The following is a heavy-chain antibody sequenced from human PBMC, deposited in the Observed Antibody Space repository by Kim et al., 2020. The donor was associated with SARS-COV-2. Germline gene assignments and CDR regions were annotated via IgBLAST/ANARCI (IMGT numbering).Heavy chain of an antibody. J-gene: IGHJ4*02. V-gene: IGHV3-33*05. CDR1: GFTFSSYG. CDR2: ISYDGSNK. CDR3: ARDGVYYDSSGYQDY. D-gene: IGHD3-22*01. Sequence: GGSLRLSCAASGFTFSSYGMHWVRQAPGKGLEWVAVISYDGSNKYYTDSVKGRFTISRDNSKNTLYLQMNSLRAEDTAVYYCARDGVYYDSSGYQDYWGQGTLVTVSS.